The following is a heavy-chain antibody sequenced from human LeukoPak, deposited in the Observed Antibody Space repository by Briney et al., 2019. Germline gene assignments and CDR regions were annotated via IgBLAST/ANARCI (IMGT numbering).Heavy chain of an antibody. CDR1: GGSISTYY. D-gene: IGHD2-2*01. J-gene: IGHJ4*02. CDR3: ARYYCTSTTCYYFGY. V-gene: IGHV4-59*01. Sequence: SETLSLTCTVSGGSISTYYWSWIWQPPGEGLGWGGYIYYSGSTNYNPSLKSRVTISVDTSKNQFSLKLSSVTAADTAVYYCARYYCTSTTCYYFGYWGQGTLVTVSS. CDR2: IYYSGST.